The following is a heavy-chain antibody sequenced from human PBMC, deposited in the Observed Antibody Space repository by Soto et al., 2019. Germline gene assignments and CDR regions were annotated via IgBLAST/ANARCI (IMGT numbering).Heavy chain of an antibody. CDR1: GWSFSGYD. Sequence: PSETLSLTCAFGGWSFSGYDWSWIRQTPGKGLEWIGEINHSGSTNYNPSLKSRGTISVDTSKNQSCLKLISVTAADTAAHYCARLPYCSGGSCYFDYYYYYMDGWGKGTTVTVSS. J-gene: IGHJ6*03. V-gene: IGHV4-34*01. D-gene: IGHD2-15*01. CDR3: ARLPYCSGGSCYFDYYYYYMDG. CDR2: INHSGST.